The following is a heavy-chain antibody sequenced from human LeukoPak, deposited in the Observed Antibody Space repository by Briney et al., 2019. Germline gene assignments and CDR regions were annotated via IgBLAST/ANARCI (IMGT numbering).Heavy chain of an antibody. CDR2: INHSGST. CDR1: GGSFSGYY. D-gene: IGHD3-22*01. CDR3: ARGRGDSSGYYRFDY. J-gene: IGHJ4*02. V-gene: IGHV4-34*01. Sequence: SETLSLTCAVYGGSFSGYYWSWIRQPPGKGLEWIGEINHSGSTNYNPSLKSRVTIPVDTSKNQFSLRLSSVTAADTAVYYCARGRGDSSGYYRFDYWGQGTLVTVSS.